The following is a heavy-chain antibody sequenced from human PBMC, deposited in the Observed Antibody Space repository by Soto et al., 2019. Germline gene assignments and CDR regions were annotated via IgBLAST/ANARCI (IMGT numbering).Heavy chain of an antibody. CDR3: ASSRITMVPYGMDV. D-gene: IGHD3-10*01. Sequence: ASVKVSCKASGYTFTSYAMHWVRQAPGQRLEWMGWINAGNGNTKYSQKFQGRVTITRDTSASTAYMELSSLRSEVTAVYYCASSRITMVPYGMDVWGQGTTVTVSS. CDR1: GYTFTSYA. V-gene: IGHV1-3*01. CDR2: INAGNGNT. J-gene: IGHJ6*02.